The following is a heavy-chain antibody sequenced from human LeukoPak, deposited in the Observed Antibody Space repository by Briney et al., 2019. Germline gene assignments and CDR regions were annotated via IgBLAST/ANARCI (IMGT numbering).Heavy chain of an antibody. CDR2: IYYSGST. Sequence: SETLSLTCTVSGGPISSYYWSWIRQPPGKGLEWIGYIYYSGSTNYNPSLKSRVTISVDTSKNQFSLKLSSVTAADTAVYYCARVFDSGSQAYFYYMDVWGKGTTVTISS. CDR1: GGPISSYY. J-gene: IGHJ6*03. CDR3: ARVFDSGSQAYFYYMDV. D-gene: IGHD3-10*01. V-gene: IGHV4-59*01.